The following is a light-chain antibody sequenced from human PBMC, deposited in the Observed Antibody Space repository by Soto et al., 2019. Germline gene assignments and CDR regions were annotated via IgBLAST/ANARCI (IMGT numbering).Light chain of an antibody. J-gene: IGKJ5*01. V-gene: IGKV1-39*01. Sequence: DIQMTRSPSSPSASVGDRVTIACRTSQPISDYLNWYQQKPGNAPTLRIYTTSNLQSGVPSRLSGSGSGTDFTLTISSMQPEDFATYYCQQSYSTPTFGQGTRLQIK. CDR2: TTS. CDR1: QPISDY. CDR3: QQSYSTPT.